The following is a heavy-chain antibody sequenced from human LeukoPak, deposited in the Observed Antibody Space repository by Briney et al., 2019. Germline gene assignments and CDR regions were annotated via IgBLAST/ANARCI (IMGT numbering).Heavy chain of an antibody. D-gene: IGHD3/OR15-3a*01. J-gene: IGHJ4*02. Sequence: SETLSLTCTVSGVSISSSNSYWRWIRQPPGKGLEWIGSIYYTGNTYYNASLKSRVTISIDTSKNQISLRLTSVTATDTAMYYCARQTGSGLFTLPGGQGTLVTVSS. CDR3: ARQTGSGLFTLP. CDR2: IYYTGNT. V-gene: IGHV4-39*01. CDR1: GVSISSSNSY.